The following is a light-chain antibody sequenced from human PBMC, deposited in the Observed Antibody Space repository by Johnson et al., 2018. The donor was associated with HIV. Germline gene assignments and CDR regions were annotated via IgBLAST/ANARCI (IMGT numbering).Light chain of an antibody. CDR2: DNN. Sequence: QSVLTQPPSVSAAPGQKVTISCSGSSSNIGNNYVSWYQQFPGTAPKLLIYDNNKRPSGIPDRFSGSKSGTSATLGITGLQTGDEADYYCGTWDSSLSAGYVFGTVTKVTVL. CDR3: GTWDSSLSAGYV. J-gene: IGLJ1*01. CDR1: SSNIGNNY. V-gene: IGLV1-51*01.